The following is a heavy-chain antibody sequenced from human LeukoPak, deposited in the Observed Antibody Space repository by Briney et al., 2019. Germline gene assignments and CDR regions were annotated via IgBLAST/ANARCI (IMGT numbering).Heavy chain of an antibody. J-gene: IGHJ4*02. D-gene: IGHD1-14*01. CDR3: ARQPLRGPVSGEDY. Sequence: SETLCLTCTVSGGSISSSSYYWGWIRQPPGKGLEWIGSIYYSGSTYYNPSLKSRVTISVDTSKNQFSLKLSSVTAADTAVYYCARQPLRGPVSGEDYWGQGTLVTVSS. CDR1: GGSISSSSYY. V-gene: IGHV4-39*01. CDR2: IYYSGST.